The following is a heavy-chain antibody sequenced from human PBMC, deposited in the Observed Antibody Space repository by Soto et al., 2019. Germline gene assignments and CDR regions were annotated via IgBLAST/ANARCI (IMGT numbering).Heavy chain of an antibody. Sequence: QVQLVESGGGVVQPGRSLRLSCAASGFTFSSYAMHWVRQAPGKGLEWVAVISYDGSNKYSADSVKGRFTISRDNSKXXXXXXXXXXXXXXXXXXXXXXXXXXXXXXXXXFDLWGRGTLVTVSS. V-gene: IGHV3-30-3*01. CDR3: XXXXXXXXXXXXXFDL. CDR2: ISYDGSNK. CDR1: GFTFSSYA. J-gene: IGHJ2*01.